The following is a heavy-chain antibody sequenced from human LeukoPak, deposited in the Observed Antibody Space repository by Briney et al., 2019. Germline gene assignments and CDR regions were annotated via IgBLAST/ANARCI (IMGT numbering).Heavy chain of an antibody. Sequence: PGGSLRLSCAASGFTFSDYYMSWIRQAPGKGLEWVSYISSSGSTIYYADSVKGRFTISRDNSKNTLYLQMNSLRAEDTAVYYCAKDGGGYYPSYYYYMDVWGKGTTVTISS. CDR2: ISSSGSTI. CDR1: GFTFSDYY. CDR3: AKDGGGYYPSYYYYMDV. V-gene: IGHV3-11*04. J-gene: IGHJ6*03. D-gene: IGHD3-22*01.